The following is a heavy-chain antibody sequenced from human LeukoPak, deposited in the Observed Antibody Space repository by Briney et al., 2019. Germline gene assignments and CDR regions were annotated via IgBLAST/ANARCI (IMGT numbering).Heavy chain of an antibody. J-gene: IGHJ4*02. Sequence: ASVKVSCKASGYTFTSYDINWVRQATGQGLEWMGWMNPNSGNTGYAQKFQGRVTMTRNTSISTAYMELSSLRSEDTAVYYCASGHFSNKEQWLVRGIDYWGQGTLVTVSS. CDR2: MNPNSGNT. CDR3: ASGHFSNKEQWLVRGIDY. D-gene: IGHD6-19*01. CDR1: GYTFTSYD. V-gene: IGHV1-8*01.